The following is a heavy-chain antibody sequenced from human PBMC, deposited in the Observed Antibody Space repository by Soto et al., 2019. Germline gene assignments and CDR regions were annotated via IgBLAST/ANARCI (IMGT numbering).Heavy chain of an antibody. CDR1: GFTFGSYW. J-gene: IGHJ4*02. Sequence: LRLSCAVSGFTFGSYWMNWVRLIPGKGLEWVAYIKPDGSATYYVDSVKGRFTISRDNAKNSLYLQMNSLRVEDTSVYYCARAGYCGPGCYYYFDYWGQGTLVTVSS. D-gene: IGHD2-21*02. CDR2: IKPDGSAT. V-gene: IGHV3-7*01. CDR3: ARAGYCGPGCYYYFDY.